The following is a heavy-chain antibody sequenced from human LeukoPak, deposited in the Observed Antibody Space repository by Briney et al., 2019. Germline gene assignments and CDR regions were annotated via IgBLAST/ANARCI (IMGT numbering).Heavy chain of an antibody. J-gene: IGHJ6*04. D-gene: IGHD4-17*01. V-gene: IGHV4-34*01. CDR3: ARVRILTVITMAGIDV. Sequence: SETLSLTCAVYGGSFSDYYWSWIRQPPGKGLEWIGEVDHSGNTNYNPSLESRVTISIDAPKNQFSLKLSSLTAADTAVYYCARVRILTVITMAGIDVWGEGTTVIVSS. CDR1: GGSFSDYY. CDR2: VDHSGNT.